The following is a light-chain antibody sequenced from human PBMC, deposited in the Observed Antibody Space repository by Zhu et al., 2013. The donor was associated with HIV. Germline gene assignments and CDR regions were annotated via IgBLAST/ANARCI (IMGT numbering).Light chain of an antibody. Sequence: DIVLTQSPGTLSLSPGERATLSCRASQSVGNNFLAWYQHKPGQPPRLLIFGASTRATGVSARFSGSGSGTDFTLTVSSLQSDDVAVYYCQHYNNWPPWTFGQGTEVEV. CDR3: QHYNNWPPWT. V-gene: IGKV3-15*01. J-gene: IGKJ1*01. CDR2: GAS. CDR1: QSVGNN.